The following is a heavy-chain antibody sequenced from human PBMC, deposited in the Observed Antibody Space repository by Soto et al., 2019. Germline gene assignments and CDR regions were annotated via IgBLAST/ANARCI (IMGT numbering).Heavy chain of an antibody. D-gene: IGHD2-2*01. CDR1: GGTFRSYA. CDR3: ARHVPAAGYYYGMDV. CDR2: IIPIFGKA. Sequence: QVQLVQSGAEVKKPGSSVKVSCKASGGTFRSYALSWVLQAPGQGLEWMGGIIPIFGKANYAQKFQGRVTLTADASTSTSYMELSRLRSEDTAVYSCARHVPAAGYYYGMDVWGKGTTVTVSS. J-gene: IGHJ6*04. V-gene: IGHV1-69*12.